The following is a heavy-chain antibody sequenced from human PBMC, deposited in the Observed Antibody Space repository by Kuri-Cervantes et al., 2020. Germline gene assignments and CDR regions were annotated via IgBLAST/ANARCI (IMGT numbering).Heavy chain of an antibody. CDR3: ARDRYDILTGPPCYYHYGMDV. V-gene: IGHV1-8*01. CDR2: MDPNSGKT. D-gene: IGHD3-9*01. CDR1: GYTFTNYD. J-gene: IGHJ6*02. Sequence: ASVKVSCKAAGYTFTNYDINWVRQATGQGLEWMGWMDPNSGKTGFAQKFQGRVTMTRNTSISTAYMELSSLRSDDTAVYYCARDRYDILTGPPCYYHYGMDVWGQGTTVTVSS.